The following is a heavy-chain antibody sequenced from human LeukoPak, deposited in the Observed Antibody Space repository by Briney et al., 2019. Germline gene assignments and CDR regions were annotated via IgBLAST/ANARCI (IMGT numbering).Heavy chain of an antibody. CDR2: IKQDGSEE. V-gene: IGHV3-7*01. J-gene: IGHJ4*02. D-gene: IGHD1/OR15-1a*01. CDR3: ARNKRGDY. CDR1: GFTFSNYW. Sequence: GGSLRLSCSASGFTFSNYWMSWVRQAPEKGLEWVANIKQDGSEENYVDSVKGRFTMSRDNAKNSLYLQINSLRVEDTAVYYCARNKRGDYWGQGTLVTVSS.